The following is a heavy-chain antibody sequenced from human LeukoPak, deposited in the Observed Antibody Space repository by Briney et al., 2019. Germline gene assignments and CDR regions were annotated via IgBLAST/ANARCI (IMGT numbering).Heavy chain of an antibody. CDR1: GGSIGSYY. CDR2: IYDSGST. Sequence: SETLSLTCTVSGGSIGSYYWSWIRQSPGKGLEWIGYIYDSGSTNYNPSLKSRVTISVDKSKNQFSLKLSSVTAADTAVYYCARDQTGGGATGIDPWGQGTLVTVSS. CDR3: ARDQTGGGATGIDP. J-gene: IGHJ5*02. V-gene: IGHV4-59*12. D-gene: IGHD1-26*01.